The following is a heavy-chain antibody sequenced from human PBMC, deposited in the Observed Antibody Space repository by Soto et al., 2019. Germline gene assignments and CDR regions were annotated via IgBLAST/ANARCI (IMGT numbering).Heavy chain of an antibody. Sequence: GTFLGYVMSGVRQAKRQGLEWMGGIIPIFGTAKYAQKFQGRVTITADESTSTAYMELSSLRSEDTAVYYCARDQGVFGVVITPEIYYYYGMDVSGQGTIVSVSS. D-gene: IGHD3-3*01. V-gene: IGHV1-69*01. CDR3: ARDQGVFGVVITPEIYYYYGMDV. J-gene: IGHJ6*02. CDR1: GTFLGYV. CDR2: IIPIFGTA.